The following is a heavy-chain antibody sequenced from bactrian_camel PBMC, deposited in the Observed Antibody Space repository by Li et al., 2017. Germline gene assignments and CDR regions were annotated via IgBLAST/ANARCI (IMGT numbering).Heavy chain of an antibody. V-gene: IGHV3S40*01. Sequence: VQLVESGGGSVQAGETLTLSCTASGFAFTRYGADWVRQAPGKEREAIASIRTQTGYTVYDLAVKDRFTISRDTTKTTVYLNMDSLQPVDSAMYYCALSFVISDCPHIRQSLYHYWGQGTQVTVS. J-gene: IGHJ4*01. CDR2: IRTQTGYT. CDR3: ALSFVISDCPHIRQSLYHY. CDR1: GFAFTRYG.